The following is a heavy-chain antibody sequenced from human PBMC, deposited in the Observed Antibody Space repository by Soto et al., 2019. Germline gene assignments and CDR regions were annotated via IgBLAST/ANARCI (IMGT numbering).Heavy chain of an antibody. CDR3: ARDVAARPPFDY. CDR1: GDSVSSNSAT. V-gene: IGHV6-1*01. J-gene: IGHJ4*02. Sequence: SQTLSLTCAISGDSVSSNSATWNWISQSPSRGLEWLGRTYYRSKWSNDYAVSVKSRITINADTSKNQFSLQLSSVTPEDTAVYYCARDVAARPPFDYWGQGTLVTVSS. D-gene: IGHD6-6*01. CDR2: TYYRSKWSN.